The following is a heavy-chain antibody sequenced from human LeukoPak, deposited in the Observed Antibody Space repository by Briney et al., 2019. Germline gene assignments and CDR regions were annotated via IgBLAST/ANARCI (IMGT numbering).Heavy chain of an antibody. D-gene: IGHD6-19*01. Sequence: SETLSLTCTVSGGSISSSNWWSWVRQPPEKGLEWIGEIYHSGSTNYNPSLKSRVTISVDKSKNQFSLKLSSVTAADTAVYYCARYDVGWYYFDYWGQGTLVTVSS. CDR2: IYHSGST. J-gene: IGHJ4*02. CDR3: ARYDVGWYYFDY. CDR1: GGSISSSNW. V-gene: IGHV4-4*02.